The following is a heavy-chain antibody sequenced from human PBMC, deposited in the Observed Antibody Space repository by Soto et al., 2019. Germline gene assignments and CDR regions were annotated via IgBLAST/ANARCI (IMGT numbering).Heavy chain of an antibody. CDR2: IWYDGSNK. CDR1: GFTFSSYG. D-gene: IGHD6-13*01. J-gene: IGHJ4*02. V-gene: IGHV3-33*01. CDR3: ARDQKLIAAAGTGVGY. Sequence: QVQLVESGGGVVQPGRSLRLSCAASGFTFSSYGMHWVRQAPGKGLEWVAVIWYDGSNKYYADSVKGRFTISRDNSKNTLYLQMNSLRAEDTAVYYCARDQKLIAAAGTGVGYWGQGTLVTVSS.